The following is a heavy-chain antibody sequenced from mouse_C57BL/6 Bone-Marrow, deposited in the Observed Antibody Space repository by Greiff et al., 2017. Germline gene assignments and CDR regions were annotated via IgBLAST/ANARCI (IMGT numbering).Heavy chain of an antibody. D-gene: IGHD1-1*01. V-gene: IGHV1-59*01. Sequence: QVQLQQPGAELVRPGTSVKLSCKASGYTFTSYWMHWVKQRPGQGLEWIGVIDPSDSYTNYNQKFKGQATLTVDTSSSTAYMQLSSLTSEDSAVDYCARSPYGSSYGLADGGQGTLVTVSA. CDR3: ARSPYGSSYGLAD. CDR2: IDPSDSYT. J-gene: IGHJ3*01. CDR1: GYTFTSYW.